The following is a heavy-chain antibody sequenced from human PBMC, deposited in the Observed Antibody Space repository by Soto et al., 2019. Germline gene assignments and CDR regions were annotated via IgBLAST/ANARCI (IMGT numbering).Heavy chain of an antibody. D-gene: IGHD2-2*01. Sequence: LSLTCAVYGGSFSGYYWSWIRQPPGKGLEWIGEINHSGSTNYNPSLKSRVTISVDTSKNQFSLKLSSVTAADTAVYYCARVVPAANSADYWGQGTLVTVSS. J-gene: IGHJ4*02. CDR3: ARVVPAANSADY. CDR2: INHSGST. CDR1: GGSFSGYY. V-gene: IGHV4-34*01.